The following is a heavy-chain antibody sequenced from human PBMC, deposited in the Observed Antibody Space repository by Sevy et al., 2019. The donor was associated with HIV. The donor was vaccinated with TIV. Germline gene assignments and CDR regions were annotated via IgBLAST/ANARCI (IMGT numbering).Heavy chain of an antibody. CDR3: ARLSTARGDSNWFDP. D-gene: IGHD3-10*01. J-gene: IGHJ5*02. V-gene: IGHV1-18*01. Sequence: ASVKVSCKASGYTFSTYGISWVRQAPGQGLEWMGWIGAYNGNRKYAQKFQVRITMTTDTYTSTAYMELRSLRSDDTAVYFCARLSTARGDSNWFDPWGQGTLVTVSS. CDR2: IGAYNGNR. CDR1: GYTFSTYG.